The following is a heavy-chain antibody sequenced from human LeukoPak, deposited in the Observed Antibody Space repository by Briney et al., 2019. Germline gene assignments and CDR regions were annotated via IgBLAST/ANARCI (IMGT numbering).Heavy chain of an antibody. V-gene: IGHV1-2*02. Sequence: ASVKVSCKASGYTFTGYYMHWVRQAPGQGLEWMGWINPNSGGTNYAQKFQGRVTMTRDTSISTAYMELSRLRSDDTAVYYCARDQGSHDAFDIWGQGTMVTVSS. D-gene: IGHD1-26*01. CDR3: ARDQGSHDAFDI. CDR2: INPNSGGT. J-gene: IGHJ3*02. CDR1: GYTFTGYY.